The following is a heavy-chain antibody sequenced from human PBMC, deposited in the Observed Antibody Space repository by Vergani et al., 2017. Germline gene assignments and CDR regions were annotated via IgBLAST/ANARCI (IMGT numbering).Heavy chain of an antibody. CDR2: ISYDGSNK. V-gene: IGHV3-30*03. CDR1: GFTFSSYG. CDR3: TRRSLLWSYGMDV. D-gene: IGHD3-10*01. J-gene: IGHJ6*02. Sequence: QVQLVESGGGVVQPGRSLRLSCAASGFTFSSYGMHWVRQAPGKGLEWVAVISYDGSNKYYADSVKGRFTISRDNSKNTLYLQMNSLKTEDTAVYYCTRRSLLWSYGMDVWGQGTTVTVSS.